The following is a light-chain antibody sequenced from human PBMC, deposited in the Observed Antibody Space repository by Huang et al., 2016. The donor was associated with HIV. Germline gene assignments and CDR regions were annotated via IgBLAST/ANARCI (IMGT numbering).Light chain of an antibody. CDR3: HQYYTIPHT. Sequence: DIQMTQSPSSLSASVGDRVTITCRASQGIGNSLAWYQQKPGKAPKLLLFAASRLESGVPSRFSGSVSGTDYTLTISSLQPEDFATYFCHQYYTIPHTFGQGTKLEIK. CDR2: AAS. J-gene: IGKJ2*01. V-gene: IGKV1-NL1*01. CDR1: QGIGNS.